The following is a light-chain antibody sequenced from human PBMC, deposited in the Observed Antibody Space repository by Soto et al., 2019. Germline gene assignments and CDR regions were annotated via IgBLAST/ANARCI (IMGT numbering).Light chain of an antibody. J-gene: IGLJ2*01. Sequence: QSALTQPPSASGSPGQSVTISCTGTSSDVGGYNYVSWYQQHPGKAPTLMIYEVSKRPSGVPDRFSGSKSGNAASLTVPGLQAEDEAYYYCSACAGSKWVFGAGTKLTVL. CDR3: SACAGSKWV. CDR1: SSDVGGYNY. V-gene: IGLV2-8*01. CDR2: EVS.